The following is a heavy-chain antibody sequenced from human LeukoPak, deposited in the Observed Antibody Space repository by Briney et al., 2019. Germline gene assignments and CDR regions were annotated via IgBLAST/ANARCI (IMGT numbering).Heavy chain of an antibody. V-gene: IGHV1-2*02. CDR1: AFTFTGYY. Sequence: ASVKVSCKASAFTFTGYYIHWVRQAPGQGLEWMGWINPNSGDTNYAQKFQGRVTMTRDASIRTAYMDLSGLRSDDTAVYYCARGPVSLTMIVVVAAHYFDYWGQGTLVTVSS. CDR3: ARGPVSLTMIVVVAAHYFDY. D-gene: IGHD3-22*01. J-gene: IGHJ4*02. CDR2: INPNSGDT.